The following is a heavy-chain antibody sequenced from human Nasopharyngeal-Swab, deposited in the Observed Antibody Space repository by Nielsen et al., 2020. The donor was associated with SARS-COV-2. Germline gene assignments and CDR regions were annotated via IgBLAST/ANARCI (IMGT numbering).Heavy chain of an antibody. CDR3: AREVVPAASGYWFDP. J-gene: IGHJ5*02. Sequence: SETLSLTCTVSGGSISTYYWSWIRQPPGKGLEWIGYSYYSGSTNYNPSLKSRVTISVDTSKNQFSLKLSSVTAADTAVYYCAREVVPAASGYWFDPWGQGTLVTVSS. V-gene: IGHV4-59*01. D-gene: IGHD2-2*01. CDR2: SYYSGST. CDR1: GGSISTYY.